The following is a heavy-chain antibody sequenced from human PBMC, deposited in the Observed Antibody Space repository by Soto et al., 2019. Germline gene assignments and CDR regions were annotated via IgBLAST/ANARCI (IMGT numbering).Heavy chain of an antibody. CDR2: ISYDGSNK. Sequence: GGSLRLSCAASGFTFSSYGMHWVRQAPGKGLEWVAVISYDGSNKCYADSVKGRFTISRDNSKNTLYLQMNSLRAEDTAVYYCAKDMIVVVMHAFDIWGQGTMVTVSS. J-gene: IGHJ3*02. V-gene: IGHV3-30*18. CDR1: GFTFSSYG. CDR3: AKDMIVVVMHAFDI. D-gene: IGHD3-22*01.